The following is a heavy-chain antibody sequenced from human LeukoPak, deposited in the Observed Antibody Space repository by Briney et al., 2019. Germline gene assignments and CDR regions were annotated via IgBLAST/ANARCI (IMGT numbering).Heavy chain of an antibody. J-gene: IGHJ4*02. V-gene: IGHV3-33*08. D-gene: IGHD2-2*01. CDR2: IWYDGSNK. CDR3: ARDGSADYFDY. Sequence: GGSLRLSCVASGFPFSSYGMHWVRQAPGKGLEWVAVIWYDGSNKYYADSVKGRFTISRDNSKNTLYLQMNSLRAEDTAVYYCARDGSADYFDYWGQGTLVTVSS. CDR1: GFPFSSYG.